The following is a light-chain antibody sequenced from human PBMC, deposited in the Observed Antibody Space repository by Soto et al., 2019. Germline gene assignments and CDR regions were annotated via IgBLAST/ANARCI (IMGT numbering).Light chain of an antibody. CDR1: QSVGSSY. CDR2: GAS. J-gene: IGKJ1*01. Sequence: EIVLTQSPGTLSLSPGERATLSCRASQSVGSSYLAWYQQKPGQAPRLLIYGASSRATGIPDRFSSSGSGTDFTLTISRLEPEDFAVYYCQQYGSSPWTFGQGTKVDI. V-gene: IGKV3-20*01. CDR3: QQYGSSPWT.